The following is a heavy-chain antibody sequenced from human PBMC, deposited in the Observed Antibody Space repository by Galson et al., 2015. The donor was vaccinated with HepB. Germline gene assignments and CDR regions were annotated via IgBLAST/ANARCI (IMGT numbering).Heavy chain of an antibody. CDR1: GYTFTSYG. CDR2: ISAYNGNT. D-gene: IGHD4-17*01. CDR3: ARAYGDYGNYYFDY. Sequence: SVKVSCKASGYTFTSYGISWVRQAPGQGLEWMGWISAYNGNTNYAQKLQGRVTMTTDTSTSTAYMELRSLRSDDTAVYYCARAYGDYGNYYFDYWGQGTLVTVSS. J-gene: IGHJ4*02. V-gene: IGHV1-18*01.